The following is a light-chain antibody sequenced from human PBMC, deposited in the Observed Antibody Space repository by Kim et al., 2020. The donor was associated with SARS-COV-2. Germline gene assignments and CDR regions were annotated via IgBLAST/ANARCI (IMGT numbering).Light chain of an antibody. J-gene: IGKJ4*01. CDR3: QQYNDWLS. CDR1: QSISRN. V-gene: IGKV3-15*01. CDR2: DAS. Sequence: EVVMTQSPATLSVSPGERVTLSCRASQSISRNLAWYQQRPGQAPRLLIYDASTTATGVPVRFSGSGSGTEFTLTISSLQSEDFAVYYCQQYNDWLSFGGGTKVDIK.